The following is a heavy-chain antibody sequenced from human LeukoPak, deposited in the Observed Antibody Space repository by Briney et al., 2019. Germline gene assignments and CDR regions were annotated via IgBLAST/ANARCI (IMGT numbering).Heavy chain of an antibody. CDR2: INHSGST. Sequence: SETLSLTCAAYGGSFSGYYWSWIRQPPGKGLEWIGEINHSGSTNYNPSLKSRVTISVDTSKNQFSLKLSSVTAADTAVYYCASMQDYDSSGYHGIDYWGQGTLVTVSS. D-gene: IGHD3-22*01. V-gene: IGHV4-34*01. CDR1: GGSFSGYY. CDR3: ASMQDYDSSGYHGIDY. J-gene: IGHJ4*02.